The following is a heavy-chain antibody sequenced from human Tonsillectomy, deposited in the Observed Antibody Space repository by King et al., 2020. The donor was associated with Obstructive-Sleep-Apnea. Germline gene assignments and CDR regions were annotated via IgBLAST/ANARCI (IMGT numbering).Heavy chain of an antibody. J-gene: IGHJ4*02. CDR3: AGDAGERWLQFSDY. D-gene: IGHD5-24*01. CDR1: GYSISSGYY. CDR2: IYHSGST. V-gene: IGHV4-38-2*02. Sequence: VQLQESGPGLVKPSETLSLTCTVSGYSISSGYYWGCIRQPPGKGLEWIGSIYHSGSTYYTPARNSRVTISVDTSKNQFSLKLSSVTAADTAVYYCAGDAGERWLQFSDYWGQGTLVTVSS.